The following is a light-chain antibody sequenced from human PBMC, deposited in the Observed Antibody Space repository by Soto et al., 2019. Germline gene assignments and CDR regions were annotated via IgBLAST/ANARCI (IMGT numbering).Light chain of an antibody. V-gene: IGKV3D-11*02. J-gene: IGKJ5*01. CDR1: QTVDNF. CDR2: DST. CDR3: QQRKKWHPIT. Sequence: EIVLTQSPVIVSLSPGERATLSCRASQTVDNFLAWNQLKPGKAPRLLIYDSTKRASGIPVRFTGSGSGTDFILTISNIETEDVAIYYCQQRKKWHPITFGQGXX.